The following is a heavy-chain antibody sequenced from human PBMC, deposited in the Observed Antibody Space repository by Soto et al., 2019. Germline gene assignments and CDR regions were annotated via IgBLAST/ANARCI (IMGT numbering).Heavy chain of an antibody. CDR2: INPRNGDT. Sequence: QVQLVQSGAEVKKPGASVKVSCKVSGYTFTGNYMHWMRQAPGQGPEWMGWINPRNGDTDYAQKFQGRVTITRDTCISTAYMDLSRLTSDDTAIYFCVRGGGVDVVTPTRIVFDYWGQGTLLTVSS. J-gene: IGHJ4*02. CDR3: VRGGGVDVVTPTRIVFDY. CDR1: GYTFTGNY. V-gene: IGHV1-2*02. D-gene: IGHD2-21*02.